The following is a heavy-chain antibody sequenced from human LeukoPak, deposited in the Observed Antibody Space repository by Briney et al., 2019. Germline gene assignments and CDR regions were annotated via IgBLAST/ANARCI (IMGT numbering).Heavy chain of an antibody. CDR2: IYYTGIT. CDR1: GGSIDSYY. J-gene: IGHJ4*02. V-gene: IGHV4-59*01. D-gene: IGHD2-2*01. Sequence: SETLSLTCTVSGGSIDSYYWSWIRQPPGKGLEWIGYIYYTGITEYHPSLKSRVTISLDTSKNQFSLKLTSVTAADTAVYYCARVHQSAEYYFDYWGQGNLVSVSS. CDR3: ARVHQSAEYYFDY.